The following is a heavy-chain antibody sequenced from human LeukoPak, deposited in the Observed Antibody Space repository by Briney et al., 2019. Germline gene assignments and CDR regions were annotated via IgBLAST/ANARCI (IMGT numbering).Heavy chain of an antibody. CDR2: ISGSGGST. D-gene: IGHD2-2*01. Sequence: PGGSLRLSCAASGFTFSSYAMSWVRQAPGKGLEWVSAISGSGGSTYYADSVKGRFTISRDNSKKTVYLQMNSLRAEDTAVYYCARGETSSYDYWGQGTLVTVSS. V-gene: IGHV3-23*01. CDR1: GFTFSSYA. CDR3: ARGETSSYDY. J-gene: IGHJ4*02.